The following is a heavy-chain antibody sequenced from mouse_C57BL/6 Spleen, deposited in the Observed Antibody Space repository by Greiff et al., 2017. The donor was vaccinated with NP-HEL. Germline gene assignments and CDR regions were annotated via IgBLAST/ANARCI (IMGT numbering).Heavy chain of an antibody. CDR2: IYPGDGDT. V-gene: IGHV1-82*01. J-gene: IGHJ3*01. CDR3: ARGVYYSNSAWFAY. CDR1: GYAFSSSW. Sequence: QVQLQQSGPELVKPGASVKISCKASGYAFSSSWMNWVKQRPGKGLEWIGRIYPGDGDTNYNGKFKGKATLTADKSSSTAYMQLSSLTSEDSAVYFCARGVYYSNSAWFAYWGQGTLVTVSA. D-gene: IGHD2-5*01.